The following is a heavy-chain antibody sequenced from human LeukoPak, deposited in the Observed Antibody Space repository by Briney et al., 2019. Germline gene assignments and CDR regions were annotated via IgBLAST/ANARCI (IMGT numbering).Heavy chain of an antibody. CDR1: GFTFTNAW. V-gene: IGHV3-15*01. CDR2: IRRKADGGAA. CDR3: ISGFCSSASCYA. Sequence: GGSLRLSCEASGFTFTNAWMSWVRQAPGKGLEWVGRIRRKADGGAADYAAPVMGRFTISRDDSNNTLYLQMNSLKTEDTAVYYCISGFCSSASCYAWGRGTLVIVSS. J-gene: IGHJ4*02. D-gene: IGHD2-2*01.